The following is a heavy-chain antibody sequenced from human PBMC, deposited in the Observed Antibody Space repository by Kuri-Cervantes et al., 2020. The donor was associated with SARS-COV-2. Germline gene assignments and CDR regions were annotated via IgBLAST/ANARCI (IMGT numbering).Heavy chain of an antibody. CDR2: VNHNGGA. D-gene: IGHD3-10*01. Sequence: GSLRLSCAIYGGSLSGSYWSWIRQSPGKRLEWIGEVNHNGGANYNPSLRSRVTISVDTSKEQFSLKLKSVTAADTAVYYCARSPWTSYIFDYWGQGTLVTVSS. CDR3: ARSPWTSYIFDY. CDR1: GGSLSGSY. J-gene: IGHJ4*02. V-gene: IGHV4-34*01.